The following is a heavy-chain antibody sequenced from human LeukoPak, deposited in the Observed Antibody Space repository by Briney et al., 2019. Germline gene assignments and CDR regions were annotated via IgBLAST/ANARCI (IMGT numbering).Heavy chain of an antibody. CDR3: ARHAGSGRKDGYNR. J-gene: IGHJ4*02. V-gene: IGHV5-51*01. CDR2: IYPGDSDT. D-gene: IGHD5-24*01. Sequence: GASLKISCEGSGYSFTNYWIAWVRQVPGKGLEWMGIIYPGDSDTRYSPSFQGQVTISADKSINTAYLQWSSLKASDTAMYYCARHAGSGRKDGYNRWGQGTLVTVSS. CDR1: GYSFTNYW.